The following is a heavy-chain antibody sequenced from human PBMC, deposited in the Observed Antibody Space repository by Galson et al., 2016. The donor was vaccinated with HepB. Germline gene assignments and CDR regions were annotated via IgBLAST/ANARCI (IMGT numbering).Heavy chain of an antibody. J-gene: IGHJ4*02. Sequence: SLRLSCAASGFTFSSSWMHWVCQAPEKGLEWVADIKCDGSEKYYVDSVKGRLTISRDNSKNTLYLYMNNLTAGDTAIYYCGKHGGFDYWGQGALVTVSS. V-gene: IGHV3-52*01. CDR2: IKCDGSEK. CDR1: GFTFSSSW. CDR3: GKHGGFDY. D-gene: IGHD3-16*01.